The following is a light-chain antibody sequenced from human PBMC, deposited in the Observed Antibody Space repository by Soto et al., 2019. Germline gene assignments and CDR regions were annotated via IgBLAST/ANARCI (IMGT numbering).Light chain of an antibody. CDR3: QQRTNWPPT. CDR1: QSVRND. V-gene: IGKV3-11*01. J-gene: IGKJ4*01. Sequence: EIVLTQSPATLSLSPGERATLSCRASQSVRNDLVWYHQKPGQAPRILIYSAFNRATGIPARFSGSGSRTYFTLTISSLEPEDFAVYYCQQRTNWPPTFGGGTKVEMK. CDR2: SAF.